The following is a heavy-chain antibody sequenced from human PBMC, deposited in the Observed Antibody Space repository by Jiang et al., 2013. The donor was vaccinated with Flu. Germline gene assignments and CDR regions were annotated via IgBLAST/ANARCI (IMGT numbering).Heavy chain of an antibody. J-gene: IGHJ4*02. CDR3: ARLIDGSLGY. V-gene: IGHV5-10-1*01. D-gene: IGHD1-26*01. Sequence: RIDPSDSYINYSPSFQGHVTISTDKSISTAYLQWSSLKASDTAIYYCARLIDGSLGYWGQGTLVTVSS. CDR2: IDPSDSYI.